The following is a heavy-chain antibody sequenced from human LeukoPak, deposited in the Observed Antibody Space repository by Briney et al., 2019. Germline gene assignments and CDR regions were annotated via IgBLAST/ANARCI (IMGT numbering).Heavy chain of an antibody. J-gene: IGHJ1*01. CDR3: ARDFREQWLVSPPEYFQH. D-gene: IGHD6-19*01. Sequence: GGSLRLSCAASGFTFNDYYMSWIRQAPGKGLEWVSYISSSGSTIYYADSVKGRFTISRDNAKNSLYLQMNSLRAEDTAVYYCARDFREQWLVSPPEYFQHWGQGTLVTVSS. CDR2: ISSSGSTI. V-gene: IGHV3-11*01. CDR1: GFTFNDYY.